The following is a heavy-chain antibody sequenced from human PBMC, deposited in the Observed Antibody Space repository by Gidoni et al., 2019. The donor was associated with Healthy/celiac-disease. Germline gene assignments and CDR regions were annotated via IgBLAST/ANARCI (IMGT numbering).Heavy chain of an antibody. CDR3: AREGRLTIFGVANQHYYYYGMDV. Sequence: QVQLVQSGAEVKNPGASVKVSCKASGYTFTSYGISWVRQAPGPGLEWMGWISAYNGNTNYAQKLQGRVTMTTDTSTSTAYMELRSLRSDDTAVYYCAREGRLTIFGVANQHYYYYGMDVWGQGTTVTVSS. J-gene: IGHJ6*02. CDR2: ISAYNGNT. CDR1: GYTFTSYG. V-gene: IGHV1-18*04. D-gene: IGHD3-3*01.